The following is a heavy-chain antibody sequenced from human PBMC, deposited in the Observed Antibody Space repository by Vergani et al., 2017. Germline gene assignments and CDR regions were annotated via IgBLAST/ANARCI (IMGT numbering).Heavy chain of an antibody. V-gene: IGHV3-9*01. Sequence: EVQLVESGGGLVQPGRSLRLSCAASGFTFDDYAMPWVRQAPGKGLEWVSGISWNSGSIGYADSVKGRFTISSDNAKNSLYLQMNSLRSEDTALYYGAKDKGDYGDYAFDYWGQGTLVTVSS. CDR3: AKDKGDYGDYAFDY. D-gene: IGHD4-17*01. CDR1: GFTFDDYA. J-gene: IGHJ4*02. CDR2: ISWNSGSI.